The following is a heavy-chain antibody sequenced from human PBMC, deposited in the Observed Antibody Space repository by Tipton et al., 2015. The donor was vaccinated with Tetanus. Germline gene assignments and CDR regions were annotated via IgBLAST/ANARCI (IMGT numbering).Heavy chain of an antibody. CDR3: ARDRDGDYAAFDY. CDR2: IFSGGST. V-gene: IGHV3-66*01. CDR1: GFTFSSYA. Sequence: SLRLSCAASGFTFSSYAMSWVRQAPGKGLEWVSVIFSGGSTYYADSVKGRFTISRDNSKNTLFLQMNSLRAEDTAMYYCARDRDGDYAAFDYWGQGTLVTVSS. D-gene: IGHD4-17*01. J-gene: IGHJ4*02.